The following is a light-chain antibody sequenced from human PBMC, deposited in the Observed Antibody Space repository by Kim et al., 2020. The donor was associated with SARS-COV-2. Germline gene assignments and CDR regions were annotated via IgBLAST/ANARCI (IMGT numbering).Light chain of an antibody. J-gene: IGLJ2*01. V-gene: IGLV10-54*01. Sequence: PTDTPPYTGNSNSVSSQGTTWLQPHQGHPPTLLSFTNINRPSGISERFSASRSGITASLTITGLQPEDEADYYCSAWGGSLTAVVFGGGTQLTVL. CDR1: SNSVSSQG. CDR2: TNI. CDR3: SAWGGSLTAVV.